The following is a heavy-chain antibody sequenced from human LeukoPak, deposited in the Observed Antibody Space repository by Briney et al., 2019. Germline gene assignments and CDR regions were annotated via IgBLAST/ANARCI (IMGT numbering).Heavy chain of an antibody. CDR3: DGIRYFDWLLGSNWFDP. CDR1: GFTFSSYS. CDR2: ISSSSSTI. J-gene: IGHJ5*02. D-gene: IGHD3-9*01. V-gene: IGHV3-48*01. Sequence: GGYLRLYCAASGFTFSSYSMNRFRHAPGKRPEWLSYISSSSSTIYYADSVQGLFTISRDNAKNSLYLQMNSLRAEDFFFQAEDGIRYFDWLLGSNWFDPWGQGTLVTVSS.